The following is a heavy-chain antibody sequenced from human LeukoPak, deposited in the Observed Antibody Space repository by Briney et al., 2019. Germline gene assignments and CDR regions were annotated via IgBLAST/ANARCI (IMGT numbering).Heavy chain of an antibody. V-gene: IGHV1-69*13. Sequence: ASVKVSCKASGGTFSSYAISWVRQAPGQGLEWMGGIIPIFGTANYAQKFQGRVTITADESTSTAYMELSSLRSEDTAVYYCARSTRAALVVVSAAIEAYYYYYMDVWGKWTTVTVSS. J-gene: IGHJ6*03. CDR2: IIPIFGTA. D-gene: IGHD2-2*02. CDR3: ARSTRAALVVVSAAIEAYYYYYMDV. CDR1: GGTFSSYA.